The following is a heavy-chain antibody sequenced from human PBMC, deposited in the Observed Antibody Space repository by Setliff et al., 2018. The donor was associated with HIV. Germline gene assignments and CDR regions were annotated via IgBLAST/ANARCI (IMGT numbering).Heavy chain of an antibody. V-gene: IGHV4-34*01. CDR1: GGSFSGYY. CDR2: INHSGST. D-gene: IGHD3-22*01. CDR3: ARPHSTIYYYVAFDI. J-gene: IGHJ3*02. Sequence: SETLSLTCAVYGGSFSGYYWSWIRQPPGKGLEWIGEINHSGSTNYNPSLKSRVTISVDTSKNQFSLKLSSVTAADTAVYYCARPHSTIYYYVAFDIWGQGTMVTV.